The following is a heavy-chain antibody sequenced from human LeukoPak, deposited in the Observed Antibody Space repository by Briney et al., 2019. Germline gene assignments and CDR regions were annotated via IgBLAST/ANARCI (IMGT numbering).Heavy chain of an antibody. J-gene: IGHJ4*02. Sequence: GGSLRLSCAASGFTFSTFAMIWVRQPPGKGLEWVSSIFPSGGEIHYADSVRGRFTISRDNSKITLPLQMNSLRAEDTAIYYCATYRQVLLPFESWGQGTLVTVSS. CDR2: IFPSGGEI. CDR3: ATYRQVLLPFES. D-gene: IGHD2-8*02. CDR1: GFTFSTFA. V-gene: IGHV3-23*01.